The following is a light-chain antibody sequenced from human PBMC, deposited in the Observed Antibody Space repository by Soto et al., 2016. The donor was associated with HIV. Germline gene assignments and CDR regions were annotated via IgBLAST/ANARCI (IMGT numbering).Light chain of an antibody. CDR3: QVWDISSDHWV. J-gene: IGLJ3*02. Sequence: SYVLTQPPSVSVAPGKTARITCGGNNIGIKSVHWYQQKPGQAPVMVVYDDDDRPSGIPERFSGANSGNTATLTISRVEAGDEADYYCQVWDISSDHWVFGGGTKLTVL. CDR1: NIGIKS. CDR2: DDD. V-gene: IGLV3-21*03.